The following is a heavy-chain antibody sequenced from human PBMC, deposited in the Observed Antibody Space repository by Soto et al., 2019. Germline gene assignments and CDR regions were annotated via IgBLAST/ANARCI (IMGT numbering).Heavy chain of an antibody. V-gene: IGHV3-15*01. D-gene: IGHD3-10*01. CDR3: TTDGSPVYYGSGTLDY. Sequence: GGSLRLSCAASGFTFSNAWMSWVRQAPGKGLEWVGRIKSKTEGGTTDYAAPVKGRFTISRDDSKNTLYLPMNSLKTEDTAVYYCTTDGSPVYYGSGTLDYWGQGTLVTVSS. CDR2: IKSKTEGGTT. CDR1: GFTFSNAW. J-gene: IGHJ4*02.